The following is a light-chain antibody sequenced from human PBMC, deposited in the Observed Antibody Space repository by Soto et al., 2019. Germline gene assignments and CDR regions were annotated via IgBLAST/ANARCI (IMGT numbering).Light chain of an antibody. J-gene: IGLJ2*01. Sequence: QSALTQAASVSGSPGQLITISCTGTSSDVGGYDSVSWYQQHPGKAPKLMIYEVTNRPSGVSNRFSGSKSGNTASLTISGLQAEDEADYYCSSFTSSTTLLFGGGTKLTVL. V-gene: IGLV2-14*01. CDR3: SSFTSSTTLL. CDR1: SSDVGGYDS. CDR2: EVT.